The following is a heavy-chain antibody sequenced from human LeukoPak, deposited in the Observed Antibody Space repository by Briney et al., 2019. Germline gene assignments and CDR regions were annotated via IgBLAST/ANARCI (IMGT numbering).Heavy chain of an antibody. CDR1: GYTFTSYY. D-gene: IGHD3-10*01. Sequence: ASVKVSCKAPGYTFTSYYMHWVRQAPGQGLEWMGIINPSGGSTSYAQKFQGRVTMTRDMSTSTVYMELSSLRSEDTAVYYCARASGEYYYMDVWGKGTTVTVSS. CDR2: INPSGGST. CDR3: ARASGEYYYMDV. V-gene: IGHV1-46*01. J-gene: IGHJ6*03.